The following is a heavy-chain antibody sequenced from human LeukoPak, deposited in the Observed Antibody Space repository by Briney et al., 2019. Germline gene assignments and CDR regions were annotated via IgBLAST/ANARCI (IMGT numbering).Heavy chain of an antibody. J-gene: IGHJ6*02. CDR3: ARPYYYDSSGYSGYYYYGMDV. V-gene: IGHV4-4*07. CDR2: IYTSGST. Sequence: PSETLSLTCTVSGGSISSYYWSWIRQPAGKGLEWIGRIYTSGSTNYNPSLKSRVTMSVDTSKNQFSLKLSSVTAADTAVYYCARPYYYDSSGYSGYYYYGMDVGGQGTTVTVSS. D-gene: IGHD3-22*01. CDR1: GGSISSYY.